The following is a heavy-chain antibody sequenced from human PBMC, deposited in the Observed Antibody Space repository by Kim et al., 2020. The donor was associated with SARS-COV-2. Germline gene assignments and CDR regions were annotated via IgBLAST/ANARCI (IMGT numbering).Heavy chain of an antibody. V-gene: IGHV4-34*01. Sequence: SETLSLTCAVYGGSFSGYYWSWIRQPPGKGLEWIGEINHSGSTNYNPSLKSRVTISVDTSKNQFSLKLSSVTAADTAVYYCARDRTRITMVRGVLDYWGQGTLVTVSS. J-gene: IGHJ4*02. CDR1: GGSFSGYY. CDR3: ARDRTRITMVRGVLDY. D-gene: IGHD3-10*01. CDR2: INHSGST.